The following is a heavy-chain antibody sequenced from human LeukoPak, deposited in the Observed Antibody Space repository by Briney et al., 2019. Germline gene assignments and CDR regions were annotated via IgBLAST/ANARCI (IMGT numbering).Heavy chain of an antibody. J-gene: IGHJ3*02. V-gene: IGHV4-4*09. CDR2: IYTSGST. CDR1: GGSISSYC. D-gene: IGHD5-24*01. Sequence: SETLSLTCTVSGGSISSYCWSWIRQPPGKGLEWIGYIYTSGSTNYNPSLKSRVTISVDTSKNQFSLKLSSVTAADTAVYYCARSNKRWLQFNAFDIWGQGTMVTVSS. CDR3: ARSNKRWLQFNAFDI.